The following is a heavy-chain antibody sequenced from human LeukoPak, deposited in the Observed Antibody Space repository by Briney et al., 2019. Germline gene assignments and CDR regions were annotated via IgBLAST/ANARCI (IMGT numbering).Heavy chain of an antibody. J-gene: IGHJ4*02. CDR2: INPNSGGT. V-gene: IGHV1-2*02. CDR3: ARDFVRYCYDRELDY. D-gene: IGHD3-22*01. Sequence: ASVKVSCKASGYTFTGYDMHWVRQAPGQGLEWMGWINPNSGGTNYAQKFQGRVTMTRDTSISTAYMELSRLRSDDTAVYYCARDFVRYCYDRELDYWGQGTLVTVSS. CDR1: GYTFTGYD.